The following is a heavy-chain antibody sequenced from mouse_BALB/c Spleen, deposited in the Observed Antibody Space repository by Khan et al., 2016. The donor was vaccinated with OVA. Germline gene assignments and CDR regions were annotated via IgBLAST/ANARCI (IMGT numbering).Heavy chain of an antibody. J-gene: IGHJ4*01. D-gene: IGHD2-1*01. CDR1: GYTFTTYW. CDR3: ATSGHCGGNYDIGMDY. Sequence: QVRLQQSGAELAKPGASVKMSCKAPGYTFTTYWMHWIKQRPGQGLEWIGYINPNTGYNECEQKFKDKATLTADKSSSTAYMQLSSLTSEDSAVXYCATSGHCGGNYDIGMDYWGQGTSVTVSS. CDR2: INPNTGYN. V-gene: IGHV1-7*01.